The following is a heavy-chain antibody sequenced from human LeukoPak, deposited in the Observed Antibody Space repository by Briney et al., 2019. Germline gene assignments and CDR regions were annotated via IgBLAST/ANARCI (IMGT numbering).Heavy chain of an antibody. CDR2: IYSSGST. CDR1: GGSINNYH. D-gene: IGHD4-23*01. V-gene: IGHV4-59*01. CDR3: ARDPNYGGILYYFDY. Sequence: PSGTLSLTCTVSGGSINNYHWSWIRQPPGKGLEWIGYIYSSGSTNYNPSLTSRVTISVDTSKNQFSLKLSSVTAADTAVYYCARDPNYGGILYYFDYWGQGTLVTVSS. J-gene: IGHJ4*02.